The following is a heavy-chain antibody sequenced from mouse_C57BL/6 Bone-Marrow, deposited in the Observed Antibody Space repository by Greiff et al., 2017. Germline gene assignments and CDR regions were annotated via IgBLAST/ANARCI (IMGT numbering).Heavy chain of an antibody. CDR1: GYTFPSYW. J-gene: IGHJ1*03. CDR2: IDPSDSYT. Sequence: VQLQQPGAELVRPGTSVKLSCKASGYTFPSYWMHWVKQRPGQGLEWIGVIDPSDSYTNYNQKFKGKATLTVDTSSSTAYMQLSSLTSEDSAVYYCARNYYGSSWNWYFDVWGTGTTVTVSS. CDR3: ARNYYGSSWNWYFDV. V-gene: IGHV1-59*01. D-gene: IGHD1-1*01.